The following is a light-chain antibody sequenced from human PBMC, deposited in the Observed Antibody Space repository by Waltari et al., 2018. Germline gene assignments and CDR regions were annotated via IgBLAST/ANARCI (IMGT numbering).Light chain of an antibody. V-gene: IGKV3-15*01. Sequence: ETLMTQSPVTLSVSPGNRATLSCRASQTVGLNLAWYQQRPGQPPRLLIYGASTRAAGVPTRFSGSGSGTELTLTISSLQSEDFGIYYCQQYNEWPHTFGPGTKVD. CDR3: QQYNEWPHT. CDR1: QTVGLN. CDR2: GAS. J-gene: IGKJ3*01.